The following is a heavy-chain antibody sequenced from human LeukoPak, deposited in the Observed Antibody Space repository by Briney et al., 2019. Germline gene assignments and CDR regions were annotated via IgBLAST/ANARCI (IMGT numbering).Heavy chain of an antibody. Sequence: PGGSLRLSCAASGFTFSSNYMSWVRQAPGKGLEGGSVIYSGVTTYYADSVKGRFTISRDNSKNTLYLQMNSLRAEDTAVYYCASSEGGGYPFDYWGQGTLVTVSS. CDR3: ASSEGGGYPFDY. V-gene: IGHV3-66*01. CDR1: GFTFSSNY. CDR2: IYSGVTT. D-gene: IGHD3-22*01. J-gene: IGHJ4*02.